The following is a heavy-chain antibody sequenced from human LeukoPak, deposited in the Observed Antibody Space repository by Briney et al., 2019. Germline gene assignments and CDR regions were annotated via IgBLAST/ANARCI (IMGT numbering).Heavy chain of an antibody. CDR3: ARFSGSSRSFDY. Sequence: ASAKVSCKASGYTFTDYSMHWVRQAPGPGLEWVGIINPSGGSTNYAQKFQGRVAMTRDTSTSTVYMELSSLRSEDTAMYYCARFSGSSRSFDYWGQGTLVTVSS. V-gene: IGHV1-46*01. CDR1: GYTFTDYS. J-gene: IGHJ4*02. CDR2: INPSGGST. D-gene: IGHD3-10*01.